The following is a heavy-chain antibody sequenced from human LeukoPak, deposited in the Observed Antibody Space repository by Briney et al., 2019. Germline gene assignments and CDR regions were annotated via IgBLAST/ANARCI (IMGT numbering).Heavy chain of an antibody. CDR2: ISYDGSNK. CDR3: AKDLDYYDSSGYYLPDY. J-gene: IGHJ4*02. D-gene: IGHD3-22*01. V-gene: IGHV3-30*18. Sequence: GGSLRLSCAASGFTFSSYGMHWVRQAPGKGLEWVAVISYDGSNKYYADSVKGRFTISRDNSKNTLYLQMNSLRAEDTAVYYCAKDLDYYDSSGYYLPDYWGQGTLVTVSS. CDR1: GFTFSSYG.